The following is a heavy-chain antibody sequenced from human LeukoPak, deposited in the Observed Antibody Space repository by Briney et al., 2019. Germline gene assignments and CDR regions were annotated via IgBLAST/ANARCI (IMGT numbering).Heavy chain of an antibody. J-gene: IGHJ4*02. CDR1: GYTFTSYG. CDR2: INPNSGNT. D-gene: IGHD1-26*01. CDR3: ARVRKVGATFQATKTWLYYFDY. Sequence: RASVKVSCKASGYTFTSYGISWVRQAPGQGLEWMGWINPNSGNTGYAQKFQGRVTMTRNTSISTAYMELSSLRSEDTAVYYCARVRKVGATFQATKTWLYYFDYWGQGTLVTVSS. V-gene: IGHV1-8*02.